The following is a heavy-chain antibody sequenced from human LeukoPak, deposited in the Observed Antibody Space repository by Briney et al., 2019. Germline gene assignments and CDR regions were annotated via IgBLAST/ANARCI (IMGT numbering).Heavy chain of an antibody. D-gene: IGHD5-18*01. CDR3: ARGVLGYSYGFYY. CDR2: IFSGGTT. Sequence: GGSLRLSCAASGFTVSSNYMSWVRQAPGKGLEWVSVIFSGGTTYYADSVKGRFTISRHNSENTLYLQMNSLRGEDTAVYYCARGVLGYSYGFYYWGQGTLVTVSS. J-gene: IGHJ4*02. V-gene: IGHV3-53*04. CDR1: GFTVSSNY.